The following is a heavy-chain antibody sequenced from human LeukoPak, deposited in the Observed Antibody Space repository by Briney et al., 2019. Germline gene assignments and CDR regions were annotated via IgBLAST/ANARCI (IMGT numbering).Heavy chain of an antibody. Sequence: PGGSLRLSCAASGFTPSSFEMNWVRQAPGKGLEWVSSISSSSSYIYYADSVKGRFTISRDNAKNSLYLQMNSLRAEDTAVYYCAREDASSLDYWGQGILVTVSS. CDR3: AREDASSLDY. CDR2: ISSSSSYI. D-gene: IGHD6-13*01. J-gene: IGHJ4*02. V-gene: IGHV3-21*01. CDR1: GFTPSSFE.